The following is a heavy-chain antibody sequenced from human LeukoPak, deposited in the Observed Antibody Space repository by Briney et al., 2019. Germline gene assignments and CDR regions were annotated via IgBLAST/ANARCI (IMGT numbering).Heavy chain of an antibody. D-gene: IGHD3-3*02. CDR3: ARGHIRYYFDY. CDR2: VYSGGST. V-gene: IGHV3-66*01. J-gene: IGHJ4*02. Sequence: GGSLRLSCAASGFTVSNYYMNWVRQAPGKGLEWVSVVYSGGSTNCADSVRGRFTISRDNSKNTLYLQMNSLRAEDTAVYYCARGHIRYYFDYWGQGTLVTVSS. CDR1: GFTVSNYY.